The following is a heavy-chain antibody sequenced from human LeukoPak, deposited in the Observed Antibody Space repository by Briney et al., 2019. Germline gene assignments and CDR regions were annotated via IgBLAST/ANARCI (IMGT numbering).Heavy chain of an antibody. CDR1: GFTFSNAY. CDR2: IKPKTDAETT. Sequence: GGSLRLSCAASGFTFSNAYMNWVRQAPGKGLEWVGRIKPKTDAETTEYAAPVKNRFSISRDDSKSMMYLQMNSLKTEDTAVYYCITPLPYSAQGGQGTLVTVSS. D-gene: IGHD2-21*01. J-gene: IGHJ4*02. V-gene: IGHV3-15*07. CDR3: ITPLPYSAQ.